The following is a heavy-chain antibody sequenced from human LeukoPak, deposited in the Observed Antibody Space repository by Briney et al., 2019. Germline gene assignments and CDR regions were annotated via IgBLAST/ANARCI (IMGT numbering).Heavy chain of an antibody. V-gene: IGHV3-30*04. Sequence: PGGSLRLSCAASGFTFSSYAMHWVRQAPGKGLEWVAVISYDGSNNYYADSVKGQFTMSRDNSKNTLYLQMNSLRAEDTAVYYCAKNGNSERWLQPKFVTHWGQGTLVTVSS. D-gene: IGHD5-24*01. CDR3: AKNGNSERWLQPKFVTH. CDR2: ISYDGSNN. CDR1: GFTFSSYA. J-gene: IGHJ4*02.